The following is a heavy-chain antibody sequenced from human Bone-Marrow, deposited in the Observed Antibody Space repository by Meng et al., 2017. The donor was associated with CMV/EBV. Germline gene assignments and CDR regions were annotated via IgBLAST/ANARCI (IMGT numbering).Heavy chain of an antibody. CDR2: IYSGGSAT. D-gene: IGHD2-2*01. V-gene: IGHV3-23*03. CDR3: AKLVVPAASGDAFDI. CDR1: GFTFSTHA. Sequence: GESLKISCAASGFTFSTHAMSWVRQAPGKGLNWVSIIYSGGSATYYADSVKGRFTISRDDSKNTLYLQMNSLRAEDTAVYYCAKLVVPAASGDAFDIWGQGTRVTGSS. J-gene: IGHJ3*02.